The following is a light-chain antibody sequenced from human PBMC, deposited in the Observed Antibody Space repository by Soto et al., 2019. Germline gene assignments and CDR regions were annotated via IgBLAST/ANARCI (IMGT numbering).Light chain of an antibody. J-gene: IGKJ3*01. V-gene: IGKV1-33*01. Sequence: DIQMTQSPSSQSASVGDRVPITCQASQDIKTNLNWFQQKSGKAPRLLVYDASNLETGVTSRVSGIGSGTEFTFTISSLQPEDAATYYCQQSDNFPFTFGPGTKVDI. CDR3: QQSDNFPFT. CDR2: DAS. CDR1: QDIKTN.